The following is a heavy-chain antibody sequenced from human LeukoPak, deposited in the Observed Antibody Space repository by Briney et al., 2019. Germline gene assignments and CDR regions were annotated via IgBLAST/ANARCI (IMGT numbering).Heavy chain of an antibody. CDR3: AKQRSEVPVAAANY. V-gene: IGHV3-23*01. D-gene: IGHD2-2*01. CDR1: GFTFSSYA. Sequence: GGAPRISCATPGFTFSSYAMSWVRQAPGKGLEWVSGISGSGASTYYEDSVKGRFTISRDNSKNTLYLQMNSLRVEDTAVYYCAKQRSEVPVAAANYWGQGSLVTVSS. CDR2: ISGSGAST. J-gene: IGHJ4*02.